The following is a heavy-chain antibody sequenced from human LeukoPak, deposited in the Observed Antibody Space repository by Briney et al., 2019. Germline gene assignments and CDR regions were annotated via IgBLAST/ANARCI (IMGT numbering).Heavy chain of an antibody. V-gene: IGHV4-39*02. D-gene: IGHD2-15*01. CDR2: IYYSGST. J-gene: IGHJ4*02. CDR1: GGSISSSSYY. CDR3: ARDLCSGGSCYPDY. Sequence: PSETLSLTCTVSGGSISSSSYYWGWIRQPPGKGLEWIGSIYYSGSTYYNPSLKSRVTISVDTSKNQFSLKLSSVTAADTAVYYCARDLCSGGSCYPDYWGQGTLVTVSS.